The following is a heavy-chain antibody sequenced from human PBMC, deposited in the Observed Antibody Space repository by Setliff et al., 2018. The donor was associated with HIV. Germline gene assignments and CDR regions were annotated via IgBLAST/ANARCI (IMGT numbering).Heavy chain of an antibody. CDR1: GYSFSNYW. CDR2: IDPSDSYA. V-gene: IGHV5-10-1*01. D-gene: IGHD4-17*01. CDR3: VRRATDYGDKRGFDY. J-gene: IGHJ4*02. Sequence: PGESLKISCKASGYSFSNYWITWVRQMPGKGLEWVANIDPSDSYANYSPSFEGHVTILADRSITTAYLQWSRLRASDTAIYYCVRRATDYGDKRGFDYWGQGTQVTVSS.